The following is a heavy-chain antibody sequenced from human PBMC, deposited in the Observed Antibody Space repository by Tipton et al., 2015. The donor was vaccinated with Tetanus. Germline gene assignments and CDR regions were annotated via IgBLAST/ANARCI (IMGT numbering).Heavy chain of an antibody. V-gene: IGHV3-30*03. CDR2: ISYDGSNK. J-gene: IGHJ4*02. Sequence: SLRLSCAASGFTFSSYGMHWVRQAPGKGLEWVAVISYDGSNKYYADSVKGRFTISRDNSKNTLYLQMNSLRAEDTAVYYCARAGGQLYSSSWQFDYWGQGTLVTVSS. CDR3: ARAGGQLYSSSWQFDY. CDR1: GFTFSSYG. D-gene: IGHD6-13*01.